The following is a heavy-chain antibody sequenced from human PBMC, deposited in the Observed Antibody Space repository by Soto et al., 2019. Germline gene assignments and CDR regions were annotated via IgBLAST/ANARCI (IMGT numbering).Heavy chain of an antibody. J-gene: IGHJ4*02. CDR1: GGSISSGGYS. CDR2: IYHSGST. D-gene: IGHD5-12*01. Sequence: QLQLQESGSGLVKPSQTLSLTCAVSGGSISSGGYSWSWIRQPPGKGLEWIGYIYHSGSTYYNPSLKCRVTISVDRSKNQFSLKLSSVTAADTAVYYCARRRGSYSGYEDYWGQGTLVTVSS. CDR3: ARRRGSYSGYEDY. V-gene: IGHV4-30-2*01.